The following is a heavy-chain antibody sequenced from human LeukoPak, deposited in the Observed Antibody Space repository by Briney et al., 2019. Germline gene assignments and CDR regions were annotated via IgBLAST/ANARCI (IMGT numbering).Heavy chain of an antibody. Sequence: GESLQISCQGSGYSFTTYWIGWVRQMPGKGLEWMGIVNPADSETRYSPSFQGQVTFSADKSISTAYLQWSSLKASDTAMYYCARQETSASDAFDLWGQGTMVTVSS. CDR3: ARQETSASDAFDL. J-gene: IGHJ3*01. CDR2: VNPADSET. V-gene: IGHV5-51*01. D-gene: IGHD2-15*01. CDR1: GYSFTTYW.